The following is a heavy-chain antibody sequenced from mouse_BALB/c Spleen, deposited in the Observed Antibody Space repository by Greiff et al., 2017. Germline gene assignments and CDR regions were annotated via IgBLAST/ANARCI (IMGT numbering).Heavy chain of an antibody. J-gene: IGHJ3*01. V-gene: IGHV1-7*01. CDR1: GYTFTSYW. CDR2: INPSTGYT. Sequence: VQLQESGAELAKPGASVKMSCKASGYTFTSYWMHWVKQRPGQGLEWIGYINPSTGYTEYNQKFKDKATLTADKSSSTAYMQLSSLTSEDSAVYYCARHSSGYWGQGTLVTVSA. D-gene: IGHD3-1*01. CDR3: ARHSSGY.